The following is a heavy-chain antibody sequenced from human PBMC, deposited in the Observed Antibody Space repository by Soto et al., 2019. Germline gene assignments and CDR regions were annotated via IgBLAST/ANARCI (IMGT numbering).Heavy chain of an antibody. Sequence: XGTLTLTCTVSGGSMNNYFWTGIRQSSGRGLEWIGRIYSSGSTVYNASLKSRLTMSVDTSKSQFSLKLTSVTAADTAVYYCVRDVASPGISGSWGAFDLWGQGTMVTVSS. J-gene: IGHJ3*01. CDR2: IYSSGST. D-gene: IGHD1-20*01. V-gene: IGHV4-4*07. CDR1: GGSMNNYF. CDR3: VRDVASPGISGSWGAFDL.